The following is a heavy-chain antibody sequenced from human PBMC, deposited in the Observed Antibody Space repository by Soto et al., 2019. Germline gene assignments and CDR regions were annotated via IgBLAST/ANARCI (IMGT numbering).Heavy chain of an antibody. CDR3: ARGGLLWFGELLAQPYYFDY. Sequence: PSETLSLTCTVSGGSISSGGYYWSWIRQHPGKGLEWIGYIYYSGSTYYNPSLKSRVTISVDTSKNQFSLKLSSVTAADTAVYYCARGGLLWFGELLAQPYYFDYWGQGTLVTVSS. CDR2: IYYSGST. D-gene: IGHD3-10*01. CDR1: GGSISSGGYY. J-gene: IGHJ4*02. V-gene: IGHV4-31*03.